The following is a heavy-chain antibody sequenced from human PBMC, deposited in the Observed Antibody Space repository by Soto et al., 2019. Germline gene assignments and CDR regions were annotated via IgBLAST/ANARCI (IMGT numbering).Heavy chain of an antibody. CDR3: ASSRAGGGFLGGLYYYYYRDV. D-gene: IGHD3-16*01. CDR1: GYTFTSYD. V-gene: IGHV1-8*01. J-gene: IGHJ6*03. CDR2: MNPNSGNT. Sequence: ASVKVSCKASGYTFTSYDINWVRQATGQGLEWMGWMNPNSGNTGYAQKFQGRVTMTRNTSISTAYMELSSLRSEDTAVYYCASSRAGGGFLGGLYYYYYRDVGGKGPPVPVPS.